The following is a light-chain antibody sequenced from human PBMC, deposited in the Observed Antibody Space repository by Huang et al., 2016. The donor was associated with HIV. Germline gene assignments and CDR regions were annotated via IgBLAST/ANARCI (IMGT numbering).Light chain of an antibody. CDR3: QQHNTWPRT. CDR1: QSVGSN. J-gene: IGKJ1*01. V-gene: IGKV3-15*01. CDR2: AAS. Sequence: EIVMTQSPATLSVSPGERATLSCRASQSVGSNLAWYQQRRGQAPRLLIYAASTRASGIPARFSGSGSGTEFTLTVSSLQSEDFAVYYRQQHNTWPRTFGQGTRV.